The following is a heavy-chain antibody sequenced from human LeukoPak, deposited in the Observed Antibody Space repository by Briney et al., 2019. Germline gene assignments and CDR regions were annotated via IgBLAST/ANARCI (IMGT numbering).Heavy chain of an antibody. CDR1: GYTFNTYG. J-gene: IGHJ5*02. CDR2: ISGYNGKT. CDR3: ARAGAAVDNWFDP. V-gene: IGHV1-18*01. Sequence: ASVKVSCKASGYTFNTYGITWVRQAPGQGLEWMGWISGYNGKTKYAQKLQDRVTMTTDTPTTTAYMELRSLTSDHTAVYYCARAGAAVDNWFDPWGQGTLVTVSS. D-gene: IGHD6-19*01.